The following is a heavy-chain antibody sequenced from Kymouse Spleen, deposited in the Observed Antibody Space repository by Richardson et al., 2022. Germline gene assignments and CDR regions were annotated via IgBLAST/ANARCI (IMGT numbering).Heavy chain of an antibody. V-gene: IGHV3-11*01. D-gene: IGHD2-8*01. CDR2: ISSSGSTI. CDR3: ARERSHCTNGVCYPFLEYFQH. CDR1: GFTFSDYY. J-gene: IGHJ1*01. Sequence: QVQLVESGGGLVKPGGSLRLSCAASGFTFSDYYMSWIRQAPGKGLEWVSYISSSGSTIYYADSVKGRFTISRDNAKNSLYLQMNSLRAEDTAVYYCARERSHCTNGVCYPFLEYFQHWGQGTLVTVSS.